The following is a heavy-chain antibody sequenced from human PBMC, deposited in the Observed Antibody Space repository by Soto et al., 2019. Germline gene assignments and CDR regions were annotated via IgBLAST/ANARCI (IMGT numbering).Heavy chain of an antibody. CDR1: GYTFTSYA. D-gene: IGHD6-25*01. V-gene: IGHV1-3*01. CDR3: ARLPPTRNWFDP. Sequence: VASVKVSCKASGYTFTSYAMHWVRQAPGQRLEWMGWINAGNGNTKYSQKFQGRVTITRDTSASTAYMELSSLRSEDTAVYYCARLPPTRNWFDPWGQGTLVTVSS. J-gene: IGHJ5*02. CDR2: INAGNGNT.